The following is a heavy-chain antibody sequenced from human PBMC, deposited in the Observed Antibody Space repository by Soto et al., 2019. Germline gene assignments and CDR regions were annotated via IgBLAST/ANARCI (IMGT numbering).Heavy chain of an antibody. D-gene: IGHD6-13*01. CDR3: AREVAADGTFREDVFDI. CDR1: GGTFSNHA. J-gene: IGHJ3*02. V-gene: IGHV1-69*13. Sequence: SVKVSCKDSGGTFSNHAINWVRQAPGQGLEWMGRIIPIFTTTNYAQKFQGRVTITADESTITAYMELSSLKHDDTAVYYCAREVAADGTFREDVFDIWGQGTLVTVSS. CDR2: IIPIFTTT.